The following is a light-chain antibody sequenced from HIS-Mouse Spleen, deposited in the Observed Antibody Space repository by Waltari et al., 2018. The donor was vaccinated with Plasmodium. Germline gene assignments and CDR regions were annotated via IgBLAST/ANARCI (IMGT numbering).Light chain of an antibody. CDR3: QSADSSGTYQV. CDR1: ALPKPY. J-gene: IGLJ2*01. V-gene: IGLV3-25*03. Sequence: SYELTQPPSVSVSPGQTARLPCSGNALPKPYAYLYQQKPGQAPVLVIYKDSERPSGIPERFSGSSSGTTVTLTISGVQAEDEADYYCQSADSSGTYQVFGGGTKLTVL. CDR2: KDS.